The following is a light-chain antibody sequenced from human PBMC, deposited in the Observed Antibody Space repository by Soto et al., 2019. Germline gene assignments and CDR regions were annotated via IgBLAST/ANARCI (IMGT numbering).Light chain of an antibody. Sequence: QSVLTQPASVSGSPGQSITISCTGTASDVGGYNYVSWYQQHPGKAPKLMISDVSHRPSGVSNRFSGSKSGNTASLTISGLQAEDEDDYYCSSYTSSSIVVFGGGTKLTVL. CDR3: SSYTSSSIVV. J-gene: IGLJ2*01. V-gene: IGLV2-14*01. CDR2: DVS. CDR1: ASDVGGYNY.